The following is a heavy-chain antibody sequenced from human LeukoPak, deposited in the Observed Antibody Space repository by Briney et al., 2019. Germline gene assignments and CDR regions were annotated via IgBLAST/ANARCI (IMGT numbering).Heavy chain of an antibody. V-gene: IGHV3-30*02. J-gene: IGHJ4*02. CDR1: GFTFSSYG. CDR2: IRYDGSNK. Sequence: GGSLRLSCAASGFTFSSYGMHWVRQAPGKGLEWVAFIRYDGSNKYYADSVKGRFTISRDNSKNTLYLQMNSLSAEDTAVYYCAKDISPSSGWYDGDYWGQGTLVTVSS. CDR3: AKDISPSSGWYDGDY. D-gene: IGHD6-19*01.